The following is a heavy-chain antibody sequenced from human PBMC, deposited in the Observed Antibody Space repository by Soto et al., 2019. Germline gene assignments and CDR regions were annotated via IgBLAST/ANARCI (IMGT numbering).Heavy chain of an antibody. D-gene: IGHD6-6*01. V-gene: IGHV4-31*03. CDR2: IYYSGST. J-gene: IGHJ4*02. Sequence: PSETLSLTCTVSGGSISSGGYYWSWIRQHPGKGLEWIGYIYYSGSTYYNPSLKSRVTISVDTSKNQFSLKLSSVTAADTAVYYCARLGDSSSPHFDYWGQGTLVTVSS. CDR3: ARLGDSSSPHFDY. CDR1: GGSISSGGYY.